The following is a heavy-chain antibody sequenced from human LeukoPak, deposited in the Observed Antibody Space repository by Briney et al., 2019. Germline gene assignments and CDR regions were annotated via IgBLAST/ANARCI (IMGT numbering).Heavy chain of an antibody. CDR1: GGSFSGYY. V-gene: IGHV4-59*10. Sequence: PSETLSLTCAVYGGSFSGYYWSWIRQPPGKGLEWIGRIHTSGSTNYNPSLKSRVTMSVDTSKNQFSLKLSSVTAADTAVYYCARGDDSSGQGYWGQGTLVTVSS. D-gene: IGHD3-22*01. CDR2: IHTSGST. CDR3: ARGDDSSGQGY. J-gene: IGHJ4*02.